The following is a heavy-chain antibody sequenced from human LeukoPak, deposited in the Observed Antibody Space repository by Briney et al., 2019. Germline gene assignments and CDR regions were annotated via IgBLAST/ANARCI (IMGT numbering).Heavy chain of an antibody. J-gene: IGHJ4*02. CDR1: GFTFSSYA. D-gene: IGHD5-18*01. V-gene: IGHV3-23*01. CDR2: ISGSGGST. CDR3: AKDRERGYSYGCLDY. Sequence: GGSLRLSCAASGFTFSSYAMSWVRQAPGKGLEWVSAISGSGGSTYYADSVKGRFTISRDNSKNTLYLQMNSLRAEDTAVYYCAKDRERGYSYGCLDYWGQGTLVTAPS.